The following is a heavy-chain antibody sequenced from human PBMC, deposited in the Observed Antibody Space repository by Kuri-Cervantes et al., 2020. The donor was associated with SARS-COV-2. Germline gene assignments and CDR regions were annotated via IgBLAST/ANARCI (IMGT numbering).Heavy chain of an antibody. Sequence: GESLKISCATSGFTFSSYGMHWVRQAPGKGLEWVTFIRYDGSNQYYGDSVKGRFTISRDSSKNTLYLQMNSLRAEDAGVYYCGRRYCSTTSCLVDYWGRGTLVTVSS. V-gene: IGHV3-30*02. J-gene: IGHJ4*02. CDR3: GRRYCSTTSCLVDY. D-gene: IGHD2-2*01. CDR1: GFTFSSYG. CDR2: IRYDGSNQ.